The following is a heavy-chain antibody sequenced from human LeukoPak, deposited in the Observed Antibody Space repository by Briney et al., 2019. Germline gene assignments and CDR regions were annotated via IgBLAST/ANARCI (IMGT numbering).Heavy chain of an antibody. CDR3: SRGGYGDYNNWLDP. CDR1: GLTFSTSG. CDR2: ISYDGSKK. D-gene: IGHD4-17*01. V-gene: IGHV3-30*12. Sequence: AGGSLRLSCAASGLTFSTSGMHWVRQAPGKGLEWVAVISYDGSKKYYADSVKGRFTISRDNSKNTLYLQMNSLRAEDTAVYFCSRGGYGDYNNWLDPWGQGTLVIVSS. J-gene: IGHJ5*02.